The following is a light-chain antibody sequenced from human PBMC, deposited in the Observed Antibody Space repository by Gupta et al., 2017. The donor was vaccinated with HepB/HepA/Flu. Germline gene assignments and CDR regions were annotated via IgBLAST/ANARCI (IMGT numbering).Light chain of an antibody. J-gene: IGLJ2*01. V-gene: IGLV2-14*01. CDR2: DVS. CDR1: SSDIDSYNY. CDR3: SSYTSSRTLV. Sequence: QSALTQPASVSGSPGQSITISCLGTSSDIDSYNYVSWYHQHPGKAPHLMIYDVSDRPSGFSDRFSGSKSGNTASLTISGLQAEDEADYYCSSYTSSRTLVFGGGTKLTVL.